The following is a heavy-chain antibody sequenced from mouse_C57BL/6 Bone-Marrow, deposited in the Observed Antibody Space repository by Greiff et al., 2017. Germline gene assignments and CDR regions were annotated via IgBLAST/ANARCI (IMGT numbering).Heavy chain of an antibody. J-gene: IGHJ1*03. CDR1: GFTFSNYW. CDR3: TGLLLWYFDV. D-gene: IGHD2-3*01. V-gene: IGHV6-3*01. CDR2: IRLKSDNYAT. Sequence: EVHLVESGGGLVQPGGSMKLSCVASGFTFSNYWMNWVRQSPEKGLEWVAQIRLKSDNYATHYAESVKGRFTISRDDSKSSVYLQMNNLRAEDTGIYYCTGLLLWYFDVWGTGTTVTVSS.